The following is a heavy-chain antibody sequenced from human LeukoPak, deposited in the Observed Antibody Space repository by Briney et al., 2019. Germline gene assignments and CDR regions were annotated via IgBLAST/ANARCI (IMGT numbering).Heavy chain of an antibody. J-gene: IGHJ5*02. Sequence: EASVKVSCKASGGTFSSYAISWVRQAPGQGLEWTGGIIPIFGTANYAQRFQGRVTITTDESTSTAYMELSSLRSEDTAVYYCARVGCSSTSCHFNWFDPWGQGTLVTVSS. CDR3: ARVGCSSTSCHFNWFDP. D-gene: IGHD2-2*01. CDR1: GGTFSSYA. V-gene: IGHV1-69*05. CDR2: IIPIFGTA.